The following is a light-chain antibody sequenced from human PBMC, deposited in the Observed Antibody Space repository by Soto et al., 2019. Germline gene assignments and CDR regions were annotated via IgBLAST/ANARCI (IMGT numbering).Light chain of an antibody. CDR2: GAS. CDR1: QSVSRNS. V-gene: IGKV3-20*01. J-gene: IGKJ1*01. Sequence: IGLTQSAGALSLYVGETATLSCRASQSVSRNSLTWYQQRPGQAPTLLISGASSRATGIPDRFSGSGSGTDFTLTISRLEPEDFAVYYCQQYGSSPRTFGQGTKVDI. CDR3: QQYGSSPRT.